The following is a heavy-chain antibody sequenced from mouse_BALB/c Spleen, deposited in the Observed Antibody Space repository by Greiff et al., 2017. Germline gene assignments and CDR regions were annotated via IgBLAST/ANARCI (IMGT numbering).Heavy chain of an antibody. CDR2: IYPGNSDT. CDR1: GYSFTSYW. CDR3: TRSLYGSSYEDY. Sequence: VQLQQSGTVLARPGASVKMSCKASGYSFTSYWMHWVKQRPGQGLEWIGAIYPGNSDTSYNQKFKGKAKLTAVTSASTAYMELSSLTNEDSAVYYCTRSLYGSSYEDYWGQGTTLTVSS. J-gene: IGHJ2*01. D-gene: IGHD1-1*01. V-gene: IGHV1-5*01.